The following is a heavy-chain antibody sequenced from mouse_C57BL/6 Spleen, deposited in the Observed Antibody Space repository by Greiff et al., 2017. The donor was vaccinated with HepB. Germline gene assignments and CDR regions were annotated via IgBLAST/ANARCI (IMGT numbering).Heavy chain of an antibody. V-gene: IGHV1-26*01. J-gene: IGHJ2*01. Sequence: EVQLQQSGPELVKPGASVKISCKASGYTFTDYYMNWVKQSHGKSLEWIGDINPNNGGTSYNQKLKGKATLTVDKSSSTAYMELRSLTSEDSAVYYWSRSIYDGYPYYFDYWGQGTTLTVSA. D-gene: IGHD2-3*01. CDR3: SRSIYDGYPYYFDY. CDR1: GYTFTDYY. CDR2: INPNNGGT.